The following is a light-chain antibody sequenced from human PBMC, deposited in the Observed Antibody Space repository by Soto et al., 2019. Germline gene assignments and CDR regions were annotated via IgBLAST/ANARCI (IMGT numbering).Light chain of an antibody. CDR1: TSSIGAGYD. Sequence: QSVLTQPPSVSGAPGQRVTISCTGSTSSIGAGYDVHWYQQLPGTAPKLLIYGNSNRPSGVPDRFSGSKSGTSASLAITGLQAEDEADYYCQSYDSNFYVFGTGTKLTVL. CDR2: GNS. V-gene: IGLV1-40*01. CDR3: QSYDSNFYV. J-gene: IGLJ1*01.